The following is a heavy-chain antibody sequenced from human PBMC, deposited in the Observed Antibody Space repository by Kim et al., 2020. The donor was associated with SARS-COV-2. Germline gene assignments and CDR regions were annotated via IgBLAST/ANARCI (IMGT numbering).Heavy chain of an antibody. Sequence: GGSLRLSCAASGFTFSSYGMHWVRQAPGKGLEWVAVISYDGSNKYYADSVKGRFTISRDNSKNTLYLQMNSLRAEDTAVYYCAKGRGFSDWGQGTLVTVS. J-gene: IGHJ4*02. CDR2: ISYDGSNK. CDR1: GFTFSSYG. CDR3: AKGRGFSD. V-gene: IGHV3-30*18. D-gene: IGHD3-10*01.